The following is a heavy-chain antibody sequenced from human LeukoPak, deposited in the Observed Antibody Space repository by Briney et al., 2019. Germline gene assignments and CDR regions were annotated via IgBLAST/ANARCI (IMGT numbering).Heavy chain of an antibody. D-gene: IGHD5-18*01. CDR1: GGSISSSSYY. CDR3: ARDVTAMNTLDY. Sequence: SETLSLTCTVSGGSISSSSYYWGWIRQPPGKGLEWIGSIYYSGSTYYNPSLKSRVTISVGTSKNQFSLKLSSVTAADTAVYYCARDVTAMNTLDYWGQGTLVTVSS. V-gene: IGHV4-39*02. J-gene: IGHJ4*02. CDR2: IYYSGST.